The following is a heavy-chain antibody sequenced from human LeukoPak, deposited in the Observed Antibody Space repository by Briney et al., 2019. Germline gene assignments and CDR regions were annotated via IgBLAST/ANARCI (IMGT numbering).Heavy chain of an antibody. J-gene: IGHJ6*02. Sequence: GASVKVSCKASGYTFTGYYMHWVRQAPGQGLEWMGWINPNSGGTNYAQKFQGRVTMTRDTSISTAYMELSRLRSDDTAVYYCARPLGMPPLERTRYYYYYGMDVWGQGTTVTVSS. CDR2: INPNSGGT. D-gene: IGHD7-27*01. CDR1: GYTFTGYY. V-gene: IGHV1-2*02. CDR3: ARPLGMPPLERTRYYYYYGMDV.